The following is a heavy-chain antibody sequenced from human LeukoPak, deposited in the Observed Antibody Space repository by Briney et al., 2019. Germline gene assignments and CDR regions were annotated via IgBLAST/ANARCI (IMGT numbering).Heavy chain of an antibody. CDR2: ISGSGGST. CDR1: GFTFSSYA. V-gene: IGHV3-23*01. J-gene: IGHJ3*02. D-gene: IGHD6-19*01. Sequence: GGSLRLSCAASGFTFSSYAMSWVRQAPGKGLEWVSAISGSGGSTYYADSVKGRFTISRDNSKNTLYLQVNSLRAEDTAVYYCAKPYSSGWYGVDSNAFDIWGQGTMVTVSS. CDR3: AKPYSSGWYGVDSNAFDI.